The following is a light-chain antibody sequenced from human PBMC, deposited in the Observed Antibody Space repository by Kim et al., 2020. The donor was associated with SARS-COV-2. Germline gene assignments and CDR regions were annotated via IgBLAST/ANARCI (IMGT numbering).Light chain of an antibody. V-gene: IGKV1-33*01. Sequence: DIQMTQSPSSLSASVGDRVTITCHASQDIGNYLNWYQQTPGKAPKLLIYDASDLQPGVPSRFSVSGSGTVFTFTISSLQPEDIATYFCQQYDKIPYSFGQGTKLEI. J-gene: IGKJ2*03. CDR1: QDIGNY. CDR3: QQYDKIPYS. CDR2: DAS.